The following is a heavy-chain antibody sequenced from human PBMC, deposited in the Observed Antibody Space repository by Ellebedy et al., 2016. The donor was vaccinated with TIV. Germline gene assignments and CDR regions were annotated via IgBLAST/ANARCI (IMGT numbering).Heavy chain of an antibody. V-gene: IGHV1-24*01. D-gene: IGHD3-10*02. CDR3: ATFSMFGKAGQPT. Sequence: ASVKVSXXVSGYTLTELSMHWVRQAPGKGLEWMGGFDPEDGETIYAQRFQGRVTMTEDTSTDTAYMELSSLRSEDTAVYYCATFSMFGKAGQPTWGQGTLVTVSS. J-gene: IGHJ4*02. CDR2: FDPEDGET. CDR1: GYTLTELS.